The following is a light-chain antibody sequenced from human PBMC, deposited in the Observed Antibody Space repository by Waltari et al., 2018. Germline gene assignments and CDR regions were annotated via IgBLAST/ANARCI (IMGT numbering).Light chain of an antibody. CDR3: SSYAVTATLL. CDR2: DVK. CDR1: RGDVGGYDY. J-gene: IGLJ2*01. Sequence: QSVLTQPASVSGSPGPSITLSCTGTRGDVGGYDYVSWYQQQPGKAPKLMIYDVKNRPSGVSNRFSGSKSGDTASLTISGLQAEDEADYYCSSYAVTATLLFGGGTTLTVL. V-gene: IGLV2-14*03.